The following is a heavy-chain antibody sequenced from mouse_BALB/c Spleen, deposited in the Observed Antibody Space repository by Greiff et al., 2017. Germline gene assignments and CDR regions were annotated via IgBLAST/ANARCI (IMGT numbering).Heavy chain of an antibody. CDR3: ARDYGSSYLDY. D-gene: IGHD1-1*01. Sequence: EVKLVESGGGLVQPGGSRKLSCAASGFTFSSFGMHWVRQAPEKGLEWVAYISSGSSTIYYADTVKGRFTISRDNPKNTLFLQTTSLRSEDTAMYYCARDYGSSYLDYWGQGTTLTVSS. CDR2: ISSGSSTI. V-gene: IGHV5-17*02. CDR1: GFTFSSFG. J-gene: IGHJ2*01.